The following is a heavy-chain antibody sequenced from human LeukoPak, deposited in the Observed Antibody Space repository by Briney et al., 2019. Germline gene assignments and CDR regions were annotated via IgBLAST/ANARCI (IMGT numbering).Heavy chain of an antibody. Sequence: GGSLRLSCAASGFTFSSYAMSWVRQAPGKGLEWVSAISGSGGSTYYADSVKGRFTISRDNSKNTLYLQMNSLRAEDTAVYYCATLPIVLMVYAMEIWGQGTPVTVSS. CDR2: ISGSGGST. CDR3: ATLPIVLMVYAMEI. CDR1: GFTFSSYA. J-gene: IGHJ4*02. D-gene: IGHD2-8*01. V-gene: IGHV3-23*01.